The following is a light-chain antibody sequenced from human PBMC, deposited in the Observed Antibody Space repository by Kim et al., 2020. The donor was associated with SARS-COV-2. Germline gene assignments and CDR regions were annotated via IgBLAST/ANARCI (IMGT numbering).Light chain of an antibody. V-gene: IGKV1-12*01. CDR2: AAS. CDR1: QGIGTG. Sequence: ASVGDRVTITCRASQGIGTGLGWYQQAPGKAPKLLIYAASTLQSGVPSRFSGGGSGSDFTLTIGSLQPEDFATYYCQQANIFPLTFGGGTKVDIK. CDR3: QQANIFPLT. J-gene: IGKJ4*01.